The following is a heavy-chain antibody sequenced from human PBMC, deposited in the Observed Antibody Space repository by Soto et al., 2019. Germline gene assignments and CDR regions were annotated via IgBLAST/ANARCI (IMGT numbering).Heavy chain of an antibody. Sequence: EVQLLESGGGLVQPGGSLRLSCAASGFTLGTYVMTWVRQAPGKGLEWVSAISGSGGSTNYADPVKGRFTISRDNTKNMLYLQMNSLRVEDRAVYYCAKDRKGSYCSGGTCYSFDYWGQGTLVTVPS. CDR1: GFTLGTYV. V-gene: IGHV3-23*01. J-gene: IGHJ4*02. CDR3: AKDRKGSYCSGGTCYSFDY. CDR2: ISGSGGST. D-gene: IGHD2-15*01.